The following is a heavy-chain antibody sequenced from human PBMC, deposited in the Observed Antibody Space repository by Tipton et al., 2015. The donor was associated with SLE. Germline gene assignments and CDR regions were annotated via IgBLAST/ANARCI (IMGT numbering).Heavy chain of an antibody. V-gene: IGHV4-61*02. CDR1: GDSISSGSYY. D-gene: IGHD5-12*01. J-gene: IGHJ4*02. CDR2: IYSRGSA. Sequence: GLVKPSQTLSLTCIVSGDSISSGSYYWSWIRQPAGKGLEWIGRIYSRGSANYNPSLRSRPSISVYTSKNRFSLTLSSVTAADTAVYYCARVVVECISHSCYNFDSWGQGTLVTVSS. CDR3: ARVVVECISHSCYNFDS.